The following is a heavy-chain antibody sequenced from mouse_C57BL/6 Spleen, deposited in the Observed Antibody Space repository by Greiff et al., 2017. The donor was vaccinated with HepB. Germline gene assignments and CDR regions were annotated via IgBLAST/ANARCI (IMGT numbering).Heavy chain of an antibody. CDR1: GYAFSSSW. J-gene: IGHJ3*01. CDR3: AKPSLTPFAY. V-gene: IGHV1-50*01. CDR2: IDPSDSYT. Sequence: VQLQQSGPELVKPGASVKISCKASGYAFSSSWMNWVKQRPGQGLEWIGEIDPSDSYTNYNQKFKGKATLTVDTSSSTAYMQLSSLTSEDSAVYYCAKPSLTPFAYWGQGTLVTVSA.